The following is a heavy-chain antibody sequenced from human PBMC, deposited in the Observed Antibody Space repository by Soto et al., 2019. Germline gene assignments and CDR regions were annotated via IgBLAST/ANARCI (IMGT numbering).Heavy chain of an antibody. CDR3: AGDAVTAIRGVNSWFDS. J-gene: IGHJ5*01. V-gene: IGHV4-38-2*02. D-gene: IGHD3-10*01. CDR2: MYHSGST. Sequence: SETLSLTCGVSGYSISSGYYWGWIRQPPGKGLEWIGSMYHSGSTYYNPSLKSRVTISVDTSKNQFSLKLNSVTAADTAVYYCAGDAVTAIRGVNSWFDSWGQGTLVTVSS. CDR1: GYSISSGYY.